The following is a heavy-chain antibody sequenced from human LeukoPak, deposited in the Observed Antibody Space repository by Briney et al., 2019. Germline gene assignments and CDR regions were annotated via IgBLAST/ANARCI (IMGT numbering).Heavy chain of an antibody. D-gene: IGHD2-2*01. Sequence: GGSLRLSCAASGFTFSSYAMSWVRQAPGKGLEWASAISGSGGSTYYADSVKGRFTISRDNSKNTLYLQMNSLRAEDTAVYYCAKVTALIVVVPAAFDYWGQGTLVTVSS. CDR2: ISGSGGST. CDR1: GFTFSSYA. J-gene: IGHJ4*02. CDR3: AKVTALIVVVPAAFDY. V-gene: IGHV3-23*01.